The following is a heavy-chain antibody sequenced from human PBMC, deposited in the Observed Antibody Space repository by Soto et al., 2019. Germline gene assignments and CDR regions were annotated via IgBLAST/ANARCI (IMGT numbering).Heavy chain of an antibody. CDR3: ARDLLYYSDSSGYYYLSLSYGMDV. Sequence: ASLKVSCNASGYTFTSYGISWVRQAPGQGLEWMGWISAYNGNTNYAQKLQGRVTMTTDTSTSTAYMELRSLRSDDTAVYYCARDLLYYSDSSGYYYLSLSYGMDVGVQGNTVTLSS. J-gene: IGHJ6*01. D-gene: IGHD3-22*01. CDR1: GYTFTSYG. CDR2: ISAYNGNT. V-gene: IGHV1-18*01.